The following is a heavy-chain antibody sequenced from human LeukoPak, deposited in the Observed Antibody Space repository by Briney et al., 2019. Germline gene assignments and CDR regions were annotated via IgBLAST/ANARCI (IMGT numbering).Heavy chain of an antibody. CDR2: IYYSGST. CDR1: GGSISSYY. Sequence: SETLSLTCTVSGGSISSYYWSWIRQPLGKGLEWIGYIYYSGSTNYNPSLKSRVTISVDTSKNQFSLKLSSVTAADTAVYYCAKATAGWFDPWGQGTLVTVSS. V-gene: IGHV4-59*01. J-gene: IGHJ5*02. CDR3: AKATAGWFDP.